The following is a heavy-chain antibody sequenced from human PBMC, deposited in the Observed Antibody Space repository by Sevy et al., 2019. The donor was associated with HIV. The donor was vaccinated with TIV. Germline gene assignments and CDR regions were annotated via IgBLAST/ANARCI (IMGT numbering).Heavy chain of an antibody. CDR1: GYTLTQLS. Sequence: ASVKVSCKVSGYTLTQLSMHWVRQAPGKGLEWMGSFDPEDGETLYAQNFQGRVTMTEDTSTDTAYMALSSLRSEDTGIYYCATTKDYYDSSGSPFDYWGQGTLVTVSS. D-gene: IGHD3-22*01. J-gene: IGHJ4*02. CDR2: FDPEDGET. V-gene: IGHV1-24*01. CDR3: ATTKDYYDSSGSPFDY.